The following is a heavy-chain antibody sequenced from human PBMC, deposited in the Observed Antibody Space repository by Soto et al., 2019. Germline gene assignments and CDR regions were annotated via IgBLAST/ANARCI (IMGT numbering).Heavy chain of an antibody. D-gene: IGHD3-22*01. V-gene: IGHV3-30-3*01. CDR1: GFTFSSYA. CDR2: ISYDGSNK. J-gene: IGHJ3*02. CDR3: ARERGKYYYDSSGSDDAFDI. Sequence: QVQLVESGGGVVQPGRSLRLSCAASGFTFSSYAMHWVRQAPGKGLEWVAVISYDGSNKYYADSVKGRFTISRDNSQNTLYLQMNSLRAEDTAVYYCARERGKYYYDSSGSDDAFDIWGQGTMVTVSS.